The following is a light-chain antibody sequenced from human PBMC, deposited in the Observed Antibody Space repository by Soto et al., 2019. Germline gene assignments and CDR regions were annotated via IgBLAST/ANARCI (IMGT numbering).Light chain of an antibody. CDR1: QDISVY. J-gene: IGKJ5*01. CDR2: SAS. V-gene: IGKV1-27*01. CDR3: QKFNTAPLT. Sequence: DIQMTQSPSSLSASVGDRVTITCRARQDISVYLAWYQQKPGKVPKLLIYSASTLQSGVPSRYSGSGSGTDFTLTISSLQTEDVATYFCQKFNTAPLTLGQGTRLEIK.